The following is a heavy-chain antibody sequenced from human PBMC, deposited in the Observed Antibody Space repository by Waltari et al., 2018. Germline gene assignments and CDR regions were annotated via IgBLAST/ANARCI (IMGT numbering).Heavy chain of an antibody. CDR1: GFPFSSYG. V-gene: IGHV3-30*18. J-gene: IGHJ5*02. CDR2: ISYDGSNK. D-gene: IGHD3-10*01. Sequence: QVQLVESGGGVVQPGRSLRLSCAASGFPFSSYGMHWVRQAPGKGLEWVAVISYDGSNKYYADSVKGRFTISRDNSKNTLYLQMNSLRAEDTAVYYCAKTAPYYYGSGIDPWGQGTLVTVSS. CDR3: AKTAPYYYGSGIDP.